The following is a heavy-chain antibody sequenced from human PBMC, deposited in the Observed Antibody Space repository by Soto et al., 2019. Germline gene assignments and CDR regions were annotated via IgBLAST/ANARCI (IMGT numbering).Heavy chain of an antibody. CDR2: IYWNDDK. CDR3: AHVDHDFWSGNGNWFDP. Sequence: QITLKESGPTLVKPTQTLTLTCTFSGFSLSTSGVGVSWIRQPPGKALEWLALIYWNDDKRYSPSLKSRLTITKDTSKNQVVLTMTNMDPVDTATYYCAHVDHDFWSGNGNWFDPWGQGTLVTVSS. J-gene: IGHJ5*02. CDR1: GFSLSTSGVG. V-gene: IGHV2-5*01. D-gene: IGHD3-3*01.